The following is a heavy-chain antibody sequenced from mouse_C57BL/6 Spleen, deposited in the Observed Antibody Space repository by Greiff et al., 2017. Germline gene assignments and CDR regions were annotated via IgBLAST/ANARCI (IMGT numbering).Heavy chain of an antibody. CDR1: GYTFTSYW. V-gene: IGHV1-74*01. J-gene: IGHJ3*01. Sequence: QVQLQQPGAELVKPGASVKVSCKASGYTFTSYWMHWVKQRPGQGLEWIGRIHPSDSDTNYNQKFKGKATLTVDKSSSTAYMQLSSRTSEDSAVYYCARDYYYGSTFAYWGQGTLVTVSA. CDR3: ARDYYYGSTFAY. CDR2: IHPSDSDT. D-gene: IGHD1-1*01.